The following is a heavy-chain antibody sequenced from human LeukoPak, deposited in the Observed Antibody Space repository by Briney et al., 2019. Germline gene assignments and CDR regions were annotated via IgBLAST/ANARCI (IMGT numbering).Heavy chain of an antibody. CDR1: GFTFSSYG. CDR3: AKGKITVFDY. D-gene: IGHD1-20*01. V-gene: IGHV3-33*06. J-gene: IGHJ4*02. Sequence: PGGSLRLSCAVSGFTFSSYGMHWVRQAPGKGLEWVAVIWYDGSNKYYADSVKGRFTISRDNSKNTLYLQMNSLRAEDTAVYYCAKGKITVFDYWGQGTLVTVSS. CDR2: IWYDGSNK.